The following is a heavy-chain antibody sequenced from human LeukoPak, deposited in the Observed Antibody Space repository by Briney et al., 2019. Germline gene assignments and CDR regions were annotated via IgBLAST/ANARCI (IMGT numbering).Heavy chain of an antibody. Sequence: SETLSLTCAVYGGSFSGYYWSWIRQPPGKGLEWIGEINHSGSTNYNPSLKSRVTISVDTSKNQFSLKLSSVTAADTAVYYCAREAFEGAKPEYFQHWGQGTLVTVSS. D-gene: IGHD1-26*01. CDR2: INHSGST. CDR3: AREAFEGAKPEYFQH. CDR1: GGSFSGYY. J-gene: IGHJ1*01. V-gene: IGHV4-34*01.